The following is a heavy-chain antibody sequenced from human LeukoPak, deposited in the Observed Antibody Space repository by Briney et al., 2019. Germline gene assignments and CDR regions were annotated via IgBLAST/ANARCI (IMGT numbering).Heavy chain of an antibody. CDR3: ATTIGDDDASGSYRLGNWFDP. J-gene: IGHJ5*02. D-gene: IGHD3-16*02. CDR2: ISYDGSEK. CDR1: GFTFSSYG. V-gene: IGHV3-30*03. Sequence: GGSLRLSCAASGFTFSSYGMHWVRQAPGKGLEWVAVISYDGSEKYYADSVKGRFTISRDNSKNMLYLQMNSLRPEDTAVYYCATTIGDDDASGSYRLGNWFDPWGQGTLVTVSS.